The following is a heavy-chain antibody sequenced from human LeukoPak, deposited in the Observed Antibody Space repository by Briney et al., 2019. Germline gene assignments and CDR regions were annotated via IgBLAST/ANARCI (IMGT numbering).Heavy chain of an antibody. V-gene: IGHV4-59*05. CDR2: IYYSGST. Sequence: SETLSLTCSVSGAYISDYYWSWIRQPPGKGLEWIGSIYYSGSTYYNPSPKSRVTISVDTSKNQYSLKLSPGTAADTAVYYCASQTKSIAARRIWFDPWGQGTLVTVS. J-gene: IGHJ5*02. D-gene: IGHD6-6*01. CDR3: ASQTKSIAARRIWFDP. CDR1: GAYISDYY.